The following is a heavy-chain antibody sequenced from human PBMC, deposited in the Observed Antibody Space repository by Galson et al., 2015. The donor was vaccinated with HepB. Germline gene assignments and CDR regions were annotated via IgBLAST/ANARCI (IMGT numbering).Heavy chain of an antibody. J-gene: IGHJ4*02. Sequence: SLRLSCAASGFTFSSYWMSWVRQAPGKGLEWVANIKQDGSEKYYVDSVKGRFTISRDNAKNSLYLQMNSLRAEDTAVYYCARVEAGHCSSTSCYTWRLLDYWGQGTLVTVSS. V-gene: IGHV3-7*01. CDR1: GFTFSSYW. CDR2: IKQDGSEK. CDR3: ARVEAGHCSSTSCYTWRLLDY. D-gene: IGHD2-2*02.